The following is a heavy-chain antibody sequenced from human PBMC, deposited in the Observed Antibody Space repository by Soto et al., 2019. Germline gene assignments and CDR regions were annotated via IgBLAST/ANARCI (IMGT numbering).Heavy chain of an antibody. CDR1: GYTFSSYY. D-gene: IGHD2-2*01. CDR2: INPSGGST. Sequence: ASVRVSCKAAGYTFSSYYMQWVRKAPGQGLEWMGIINPSGGSTSYAQKFQGRVTMTRDTSTSTVYMELSSLRSEDTAVYYCARDRVPAAALEAYYYYGMDVWGQGTTVTVSS. CDR3: ARDRVPAAALEAYYYYGMDV. V-gene: IGHV1-46*01. J-gene: IGHJ6*02.